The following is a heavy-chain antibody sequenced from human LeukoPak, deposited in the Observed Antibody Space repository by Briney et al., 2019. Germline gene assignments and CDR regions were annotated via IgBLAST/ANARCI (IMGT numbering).Heavy chain of an antibody. CDR2: IWYDGSNK. V-gene: IGHV3-33*01. CDR1: GFTFSSYG. Sequence: GRSLRLSCAASGFTFSSYGMHWVRQAPGKGLEGVAVIWYDGSNKYYADSVKGRFTISRDNSKNTLYLQMNSLRAEDTAVYYCARGSVTRYYFDYWGQGTLVTVSS. D-gene: IGHD4-17*01. CDR3: ARGSVTRYYFDY. J-gene: IGHJ4*02.